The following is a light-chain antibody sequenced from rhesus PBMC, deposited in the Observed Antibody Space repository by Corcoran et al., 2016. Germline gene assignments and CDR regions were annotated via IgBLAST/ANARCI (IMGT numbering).Light chain of an antibody. CDR3: LQRNSYPRT. CDR1: QDISKA. V-gene: IGKV1-33*01. CDR2: AAS. J-gene: IGKJ1*01. Sequence: DIQMTQSPSSLSASVGDKVTITCRASQDISKALAWYQQKPGKAPKLLIYAASTLQSGVPSRFSGSGFGTDFTLTVSSLQPEDVAVYYCLQRNSYPRTFGQGTKVEIK.